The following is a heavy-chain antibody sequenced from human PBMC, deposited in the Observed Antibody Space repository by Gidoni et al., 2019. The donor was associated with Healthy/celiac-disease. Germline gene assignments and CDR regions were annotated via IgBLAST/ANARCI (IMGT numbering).Heavy chain of an antibody. CDR2: ISGSGGST. CDR3: AKVRYSSSSGPVDY. J-gene: IGHJ4*02. Sequence: EVQLLESGGGLVQPGGSLRLSCSASGFTFSSYAMSWVRQAPGKGLEWVSAISGSGGSTYYADSVKGRFTISRDNSKNTLYLQMNSLRAEDTAVYYCAKVRYSSSSGPVDYWGQGTLVTVSS. CDR1: GFTFSSYA. V-gene: IGHV3-23*01. D-gene: IGHD6-6*01.